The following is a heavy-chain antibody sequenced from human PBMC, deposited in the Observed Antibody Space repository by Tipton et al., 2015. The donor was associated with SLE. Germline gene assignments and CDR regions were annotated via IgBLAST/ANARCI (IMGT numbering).Heavy chain of an antibody. CDR1: GGSISSHY. CDR3: ARALRGHYDPSGDV. D-gene: IGHD3-22*01. J-gene: IGHJ6*04. Sequence: TLSLTCTVSGGSISSHYWSWIRQPPGKGLEWIGYSYYSGSTNYNPSLKSRVTISVDTSKNQFSLKLSSVTAADTAVYYCARALRGHYDPSGDVWGKGTTVTVSS. CDR2: SYYSGST. V-gene: IGHV4-59*11.